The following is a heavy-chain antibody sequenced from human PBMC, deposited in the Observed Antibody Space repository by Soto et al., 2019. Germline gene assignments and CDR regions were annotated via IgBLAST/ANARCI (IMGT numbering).Heavy chain of an antibody. CDR3: AKDQKPALGSGSYYY. Sequence: GGSLRLSCAASGFTFSSYAMSWVRQAPGKGLEWVSAISGSGGSTYYADSVKGRFTISRDNSKNTLYLQMNSLRAEDTAVYYCAKDQKPALGSGSYYYWGQGTLVTVSS. CDR1: GFTFSSYA. V-gene: IGHV3-23*01. J-gene: IGHJ4*02. CDR2: ISGSGGST. D-gene: IGHD3-10*01.